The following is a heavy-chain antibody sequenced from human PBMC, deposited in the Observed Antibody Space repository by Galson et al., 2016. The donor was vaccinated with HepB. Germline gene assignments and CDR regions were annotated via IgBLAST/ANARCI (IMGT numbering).Heavy chain of an antibody. CDR3: ARLVGRGGALGALGS. Sequence: SGAEVKKPGESLKISCKASGYSFTNHWIAWVRRMPGKGLEWVGIIYPGDSETRYSPSLQGHVTISTDKSISTAHLHWSSLRASDTAIYYCARLVGRGGALGALGSWGQGTLVTVSS. V-gene: IGHV5-51*03. CDR2: IYPGDSET. D-gene: IGHD2-21*01. J-gene: IGHJ4*02. CDR1: GYSFTNHW.